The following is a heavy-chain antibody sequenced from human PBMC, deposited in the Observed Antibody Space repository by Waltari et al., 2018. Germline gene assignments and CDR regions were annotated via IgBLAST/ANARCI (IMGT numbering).Heavy chain of an antibody. Sequence: VQLVESGGGVVQPGRSLRPSCAASGVSFSSFAMHWVRRSPGKGLDWVAVVGFDGRNKFYAESVKGRFTISRDNSKNTLYLQMESLRAEDTAIYYCAKDVEGELYYFDNWGQGTLVTVSS. CDR1: GVSFSSFA. CDR3: AKDVEGELYYFDN. CDR2: VGFDGRNK. J-gene: IGHJ4*02. V-gene: IGHV3-30*18. D-gene: IGHD3-16*01.